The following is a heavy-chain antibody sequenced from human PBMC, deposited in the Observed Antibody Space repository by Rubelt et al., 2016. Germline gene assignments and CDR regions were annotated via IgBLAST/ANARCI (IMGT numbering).Heavy chain of an antibody. CDR2: IYHSGST. D-gene: IGHD1-26*01. CDR1: GGSISSSSYY. V-gene: IGHV4-39*07. J-gene: IGHJ6*03. CDR3: TRLSGNYYFYMDV. Sequence: QLQLQESGPGLVKPSETLSLTCTVSGGSISSSSYYWGWIRQPPGKGLEWIGEIYHSGSTNYNPSLKSRGTISVDKPKNQFSLKLSSVTDADTAVYYCTRLSGNYYFYMDVWGKGTTVTVS.